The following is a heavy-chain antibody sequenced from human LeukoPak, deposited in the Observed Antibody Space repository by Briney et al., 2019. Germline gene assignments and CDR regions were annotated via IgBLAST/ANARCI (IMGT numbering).Heavy chain of an antibody. Sequence: GGSLRLSCAASGFTFSSYWMHWVRQAPGKGLVWVSLINSDGSSTTYADSMEGRFTISRDNAKNTLYLQMNSLRAEDTAVYYCARGTSGGSYDYWGQGTLVTVSS. J-gene: IGHJ4*02. D-gene: IGHD1-26*01. CDR2: INSDGSST. CDR3: ARGTSGGSYDY. CDR1: GFTFSSYW. V-gene: IGHV3-74*01.